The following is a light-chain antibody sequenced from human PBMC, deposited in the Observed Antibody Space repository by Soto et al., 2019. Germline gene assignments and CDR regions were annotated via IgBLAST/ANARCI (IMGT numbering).Light chain of an antibody. CDR3: QQYGGSPLT. CDR2: AAS. CDR1: QSVSVNS. Sequence: EIVLTQSPGTLSLSPGERATLSCRASQSVSVNSLAWYQQKGGQAPRLLIYAASTRATGVPDRFSGTGSGTDFVLTISRLETDDSAVYYCQQYGGSPLTFGPGTKVDIK. V-gene: IGKV3-20*01. J-gene: IGKJ3*01.